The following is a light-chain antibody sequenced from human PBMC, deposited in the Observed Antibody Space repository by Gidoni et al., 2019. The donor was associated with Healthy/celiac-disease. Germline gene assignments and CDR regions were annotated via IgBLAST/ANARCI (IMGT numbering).Light chain of an antibody. Sequence: AIQMTHSLSSLSASVANRVTITLRASQGIRNDLGWYQQKPGKAPKLLIYAASSLQSGVPSRFSGSGSGTDYTLTISSLQPEDFATYYCLQDYNYPMYTFGQGTKLEIK. V-gene: IGKV1-6*01. CDR2: AAS. J-gene: IGKJ2*01. CDR1: QGIRND. CDR3: LQDYNYPMYT.